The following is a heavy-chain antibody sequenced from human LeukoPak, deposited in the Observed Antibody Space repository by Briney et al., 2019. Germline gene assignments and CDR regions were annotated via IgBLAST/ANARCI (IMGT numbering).Heavy chain of an antibody. J-gene: IGHJ4*02. CDR2: ISGSGGST. CDR1: GFTFSSYA. CDR3: AKDQDIVVVVAAHH. D-gene: IGHD2-15*01. V-gene: IGHV3-23*01. Sequence: GGSLRLSCAASGFTFSSYAMSWVRQAPGKGLEWVSAISGSGGSTYYADSVKGRFTISRDNSKNTLYLQMNSLRAEDTAVYYCAKDQDIVVVVAAHHWGQGTLVTVSS.